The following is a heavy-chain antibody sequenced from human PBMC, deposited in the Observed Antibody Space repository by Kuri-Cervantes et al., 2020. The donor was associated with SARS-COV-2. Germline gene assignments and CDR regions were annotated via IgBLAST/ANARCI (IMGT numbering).Heavy chain of an antibody. V-gene: IGHV4-59*12. J-gene: IGHJ4*02. CDR3: AIAAAGEGFDY. D-gene: IGHD6-13*01. Sequence: ESLKISCTVSGGSISSYYWSWIRQPPGKGLEWIGYNYYSGSTNYNPSLKSRVTISVDKSKNQFSLKLSAVNAADTAVYYCAIAAAGEGFDYWGQGTLVTVAS. CDR2: NYYSGST. CDR1: GGSISSYY.